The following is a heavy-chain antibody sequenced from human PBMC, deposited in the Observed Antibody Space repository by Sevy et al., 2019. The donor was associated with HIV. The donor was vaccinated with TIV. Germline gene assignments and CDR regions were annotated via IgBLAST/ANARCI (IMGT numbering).Heavy chain of an antibody. Sequence: VKVSCKVSGYTLSQISMHWVRQAPGKGLEWMGSFDPEDGETIYAQKFQARVTMTEDTSTDTAYMELSSLRSDDTAVYYCATTKDYYDSSGSPFDSWGQGTLVTVSS. V-gene: IGHV1-24*01. J-gene: IGHJ4*02. CDR3: ATTKDYYDSSGSPFDS. CDR2: FDPEDGET. CDR1: GYTLSQIS. D-gene: IGHD3-22*01.